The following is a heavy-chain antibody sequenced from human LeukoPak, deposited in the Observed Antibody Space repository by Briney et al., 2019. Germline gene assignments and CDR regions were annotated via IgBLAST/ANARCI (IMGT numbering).Heavy chain of an antibody. Sequence: ASVKVSCKASGGTFSSYAISWVRQAPGQGLEWMGIINPSGGSTSYAQEFQGRVTMTRDTSTSTVYMELSSLRSEDTAVYYCARGKNVERDSGMDVWGQGTTVTVSS. CDR2: INPSGGST. V-gene: IGHV1-46*01. CDR1: GGTFSSYA. J-gene: IGHJ6*02. D-gene: IGHD1-1*01. CDR3: ARGKNVERDSGMDV.